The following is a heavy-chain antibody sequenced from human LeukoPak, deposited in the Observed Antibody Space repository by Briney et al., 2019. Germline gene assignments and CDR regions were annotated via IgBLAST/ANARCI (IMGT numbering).Heavy chain of an antibody. D-gene: IGHD1-14*01. CDR3: ARGLTAPYYYYHYGMDV. CDR1: GGSFSGYY. V-gene: IGHV4-34*01. J-gene: IGHJ6*02. CDR2: INHSGST. Sequence: SETLSLTCAVYGGSFSGYYWSWIRQPPGKGLEWIGEINHSGSTNYNPSLKSRVTISVDTSKNQFSLKLSSVTAADTAVYYCARGLTAPYYYYHYGMDVWGQGTTVTVSS.